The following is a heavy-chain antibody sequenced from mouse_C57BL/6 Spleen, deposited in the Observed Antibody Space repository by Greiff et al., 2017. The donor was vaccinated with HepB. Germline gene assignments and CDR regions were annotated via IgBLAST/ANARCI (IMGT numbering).Heavy chain of an antibody. J-gene: IGHJ2*01. CDR2: IDPSDSYT. V-gene: IGHV1-50*01. CDR1: GYTFTSYW. D-gene: IGHD3-2*02. Sequence: VQLQQPGAELVKPGASVKLSCKASGYTFTSYWMQWVKQRPGQGLEWIGEIDPSDSYTNYNQKFKGKATVTVDTSSSTAYMQLSSLTSEDSAVYYCASGAQARTFWGQGTTLTVSS. CDR3: ASGAQARTF.